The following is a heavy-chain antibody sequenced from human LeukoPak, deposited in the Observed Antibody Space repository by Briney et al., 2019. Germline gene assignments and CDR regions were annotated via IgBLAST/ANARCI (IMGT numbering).Heavy chain of an antibody. CDR1: GFTFSNAW. D-gene: IGHD3-9*01. J-gene: IGHJ4*02. CDR2: VKSKNDGGTT. V-gene: IGHV3-15*01. Sequence: GGSLRLSCAASGFTFSNAWMSWVRQAPGKGLEWVGRVKSKNDGGTTDYAAPVKGRFTISRDDSKNTLYLQMNSLKTEDTAVYYCTTEGYYDILTGYYSGSYWGQGTLVTVSS. CDR3: TTEGYYDILTGYYSGSY.